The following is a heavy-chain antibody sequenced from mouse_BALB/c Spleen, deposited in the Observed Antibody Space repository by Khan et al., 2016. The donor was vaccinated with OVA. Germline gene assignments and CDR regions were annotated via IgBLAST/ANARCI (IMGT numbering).Heavy chain of an antibody. CDR1: GYTFTSYT. V-gene: IGHV1-4*01. J-gene: IGHJ3*01. CDR2: INPSNGYT. D-gene: IGHD2-14*01. Sequence: QVQLKQSGAELARPGASVKMSCKASGYTFTSYTIHWIKLRPGQGLEWIGYINPSNGYTNYNQKFKDKATLTADKSSTTAYMQLSSLTSDDSAVYYCVRGGADDRKGGWFAYWGQGTLVTVSA. CDR3: VRGGADDRKGGWFAY.